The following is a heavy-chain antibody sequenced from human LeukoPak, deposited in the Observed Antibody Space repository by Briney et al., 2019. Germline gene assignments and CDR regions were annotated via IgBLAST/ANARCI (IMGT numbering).Heavy chain of an antibody. J-gene: IGHJ4*02. CDR1: GYSFTSYW. Sequence: GESLKISCKGSGYSFTSYWIGWVRQMPGKGLEWMGIIYPGDSDTRYSPSFQGQVTISADKSISTAYQQWRSLKASDTAMYYCARLDYDILTGYYRSPNFDYWGQGTLVTVSS. CDR2: IYPGDSDT. D-gene: IGHD3-9*01. V-gene: IGHV5-51*01. CDR3: ARLDYDILTGYYRSPNFDY.